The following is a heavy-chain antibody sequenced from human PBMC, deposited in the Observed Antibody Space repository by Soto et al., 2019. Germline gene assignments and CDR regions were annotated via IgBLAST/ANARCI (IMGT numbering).Heavy chain of an antibody. D-gene: IGHD2-21*01. CDR2: IYSSGST. CDR3: VRHRSSREIPFDN. J-gene: IGHJ4*02. CDR1: GDSISGTSFY. Sequence: SETLSLTCTVSGDSISGTSFYWGWIRQSSGKGLEWIASIYSSGSTFYNLSPKSRLSLSVDTSKNQFSLRLQSVTAADTAVYYCVRHRSSREIPFDNWGQETLVTVSS. V-gene: IGHV4-39*01.